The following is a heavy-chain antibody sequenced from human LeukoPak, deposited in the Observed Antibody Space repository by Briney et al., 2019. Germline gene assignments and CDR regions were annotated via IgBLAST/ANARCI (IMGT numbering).Heavy chain of an antibody. Sequence: ASVKVSCKAPGGTFSSYAISWVRQAPGQGLEWMGRIIPIFGIANYAQKFQGRVTITADKSTSTAYMELSSLRSEDTAVYYCASGLKTVTLDYWGQGTLVTVSS. D-gene: IGHD4-17*01. V-gene: IGHV1-69*04. J-gene: IGHJ4*02. CDR2: IIPIFGIA. CDR1: GGTFSSYA. CDR3: ASGLKTVTLDY.